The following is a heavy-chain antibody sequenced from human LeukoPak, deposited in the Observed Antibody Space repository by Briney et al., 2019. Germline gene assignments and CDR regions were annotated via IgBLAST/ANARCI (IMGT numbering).Heavy chain of an antibody. CDR2: IIPFFGKA. D-gene: IGHD3-10*01. V-gene: IGHV1-69*05. CDR1: GGTFSSYA. J-gene: IGHJ4*02. Sequence: SVKVSCKASGGTFSSYAISWVRPAPGQGVEWVGRIIPFFGKANYAQKFQGRVTITTDESTSTAYMELSSLRSEDTAVYYCARLYGSGSPVWGQGTLVTVSS. CDR3: ARLYGSGSPV.